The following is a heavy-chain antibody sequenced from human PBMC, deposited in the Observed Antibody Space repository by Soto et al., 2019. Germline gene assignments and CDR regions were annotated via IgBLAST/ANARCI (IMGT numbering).Heavy chain of an antibody. CDR2: VKDGGHT. D-gene: IGHD5-12*01. CDR1: GGSLSGYY. Sequence: QVQLQQWGAGLLTPSETLSLNCAVTGGSLSGYYWSWIRQAPGKGLEWIGEVKDGGHTNYSPSLRGRVTISSATSNKQFSLGLNSVTAADTGVYYCARGQEGVVATHWDQGSLVTVSS. V-gene: IGHV4-34*01. CDR3: ARGQEGVVATH. J-gene: IGHJ4*02.